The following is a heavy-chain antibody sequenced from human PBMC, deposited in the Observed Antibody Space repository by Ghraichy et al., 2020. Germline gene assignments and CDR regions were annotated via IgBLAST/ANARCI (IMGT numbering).Heavy chain of an antibody. CDR2: ISSSSSYT. Sequence: GGSLRLSCAASGFTFSDYYMSWIRQAPGKGLEWVSYISSSSSYTNYADSVKGRFTISRDNAKNSLYLQMNSLRAEDTAVYYCARERVGAPVDYWGQGTLVTVSS. D-gene: IGHD1-26*01. CDR3: ARERVGAPVDY. J-gene: IGHJ4*02. V-gene: IGHV3-11*06. CDR1: GFTFSDYY.